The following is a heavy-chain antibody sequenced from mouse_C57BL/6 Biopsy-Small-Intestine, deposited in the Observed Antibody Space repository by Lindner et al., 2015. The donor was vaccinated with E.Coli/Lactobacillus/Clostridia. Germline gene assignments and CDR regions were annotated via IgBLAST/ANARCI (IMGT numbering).Heavy chain of an antibody. Sequence: SVKVSCKPSGHGFTDFGLHWLRQAPGQSPEWMGWINAANGDTTYLEKFQGRLSITRDTSAITAYMELSSLRSEDTATYYCATARLSGVWPVFDYWGQGTLVTVSS. CDR1: GHGFTDFG. D-gene: IGHD3-2*01. J-gene: IGHJ4*01. CDR2: INAANGDT. CDR3: ATARLSGVWPVFDY. V-gene: IGHV1-84*02.